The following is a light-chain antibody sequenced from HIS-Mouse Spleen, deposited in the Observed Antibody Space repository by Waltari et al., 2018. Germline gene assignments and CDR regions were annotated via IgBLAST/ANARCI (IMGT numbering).Light chain of an antibody. Sequence: QSALTQPASVSGSPGPSITISCTGTSSDVGSYNLVSWYQQHPGKAPKLMIYEGSKRHAGVSNRFSGSKSGNTASLTISGLQAEDEADYYCCSYAGSNVVFGGGTKLTV. J-gene: IGLJ2*01. CDR1: SSDVGSYNL. CDR3: CSYAGSNVV. V-gene: IGLV2-23*01. CDR2: EGS.